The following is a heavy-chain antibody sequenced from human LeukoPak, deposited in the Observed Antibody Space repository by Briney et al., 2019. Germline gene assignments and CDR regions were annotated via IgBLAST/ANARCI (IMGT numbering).Heavy chain of an antibody. D-gene: IGHD3-22*01. Sequence: GASVKVSCKASGGTFSSYAISWVRQAPGQGLEWMGGIIPIFGTANYAQKFQGRVTITADESTSTAYMELSSLRSEDTAVYYCATIGSYYYDSSGYYPWGQGTWSPSPQ. CDR3: ATIGSYYYDSSGYYP. CDR1: GGTFSSYA. V-gene: IGHV1-69*13. J-gene: IGHJ5*02. CDR2: IIPIFGTA.